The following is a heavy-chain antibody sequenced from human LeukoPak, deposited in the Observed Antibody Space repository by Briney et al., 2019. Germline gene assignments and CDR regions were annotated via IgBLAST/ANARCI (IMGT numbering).Heavy chain of an antibody. J-gene: IGHJ4*02. CDR1: GGSFSSGSYS. D-gene: IGHD6-13*01. CDR3: ARMASSSSWSLFDY. Sequence: ASETLSLTCTVSGGSFSSGSYSWGWIRQPPGKGLEWIGTIYYSGSTYYNPSLKSRVTISVDTSKNQFSLKLSSVTAADTAVYYCARMASSSSWSLFDYWGQGTLVTVSS. CDR2: IYYSGST. V-gene: IGHV4-39*07.